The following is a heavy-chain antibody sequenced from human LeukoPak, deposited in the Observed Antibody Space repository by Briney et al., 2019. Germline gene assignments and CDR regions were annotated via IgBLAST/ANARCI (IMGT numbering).Heavy chain of an antibody. D-gene: IGHD3-22*01. V-gene: IGHV3-30*04. CDR2: ISYDGSNK. CDR3: ARVGERITMITAPFDY. J-gene: IGHJ4*02. Sequence: TGGSLRLSCAASGFTFSSYAMHWVRQAPGKGLERVAVISYDGSNKYYAGSVKGRFTISRDNSKNTLYLQMNSLRAEDTAVYYCARVGERITMITAPFDYWGQGTLVTVSS. CDR1: GFTFSSYA.